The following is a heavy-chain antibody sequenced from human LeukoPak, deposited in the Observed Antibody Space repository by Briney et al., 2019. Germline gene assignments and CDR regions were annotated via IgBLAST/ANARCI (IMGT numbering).Heavy chain of an antibody. V-gene: IGHV4-30-2*01. CDR3: ARASGNLGNDY. CDR2: ISHSGST. CDR1: GGSISSGTYY. J-gene: IGHJ4*02. Sequence: SETLSLTCTVSGGSISSGTYYWSWIRQPPGKGLEWIGCISHSGSTYYNPSLKSRVTMSVDTSKNQFSLKLSSVTAADTAVYYCARASGNLGNDYWGQGTLVTVSS. D-gene: IGHD3-16*01.